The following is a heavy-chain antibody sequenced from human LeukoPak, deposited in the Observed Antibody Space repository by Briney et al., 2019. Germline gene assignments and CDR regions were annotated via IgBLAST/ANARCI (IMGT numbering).Heavy chain of an antibody. D-gene: IGHD3-3*01. CDR3: AKPPPRFLEWLFYFDY. CDR2: ISGSGGST. J-gene: IGHJ4*02. V-gene: IGHV3-23*01. CDR1: GFTFSSYA. Sequence: PGGSLRLSCAASGFTFSSYAMSWVRQAPGKGLEWVSAISGSGGSTLYADSVKGRFTISRDNSKNTLYLQMNSLRAEDTAVYYCAKPPPRFLEWLFYFDYWGQGTLVTVSS.